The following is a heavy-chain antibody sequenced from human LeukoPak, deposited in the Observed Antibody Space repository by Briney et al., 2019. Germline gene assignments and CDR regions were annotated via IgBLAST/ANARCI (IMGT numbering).Heavy chain of an antibody. V-gene: IGHV3-53*01. Sequence: GGSLRLSCTVSGFSVSDNSMSWVRQAPGKGLEWVSFIYSGTTHYSDSVKGRFTISRDNSKNTLYLQMNSLRAEDTAVYYCTLTRRDGYKAAGFDYWGQGTLVTVSS. D-gene: IGHD5-24*01. CDR1: GFSVSDNS. CDR2: IYSGTT. J-gene: IGHJ4*02. CDR3: TLTRRDGYKAAGFDY.